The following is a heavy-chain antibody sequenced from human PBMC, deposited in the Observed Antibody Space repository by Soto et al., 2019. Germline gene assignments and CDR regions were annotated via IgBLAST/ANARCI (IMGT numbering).Heavy chain of an antibody. Sequence: SETLSLTCPVSGDSLSASSLSWVRPPPGKGLEWIGNIHYNGNTKYNPSLKSRVTMSVDTSKNQFSLKLISVTAADTAKYFCAREGNLGRWLQPLDFWGQGTLVTVSS. J-gene: IGHJ4*02. CDR2: IHYNGNT. V-gene: IGHV4-59*01. CDR3: AREGNLGRWLQPLDF. CDR1: GDSLSASS. D-gene: IGHD5-12*01.